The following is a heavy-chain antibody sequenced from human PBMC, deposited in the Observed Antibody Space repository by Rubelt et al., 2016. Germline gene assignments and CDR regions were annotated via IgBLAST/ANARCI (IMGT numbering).Heavy chain of an antibody. Sequence: QVQLVESGGGVVQPGGSLRLSCAASGFTFSSYGMHWVRQAPGTGLEWVAFIRYDGSTKYYADSGKGRFTISRDNSKNTLYLQMNGLRAEDTAVYYCAKPARLDYGINAEYFQHWGQGTLVTVSS. J-gene: IGHJ1*01. V-gene: IGHV3-30*02. CDR1: GFTFSSYG. CDR3: AKPARLDYGINAEYFQH. D-gene: IGHD4-17*01. CDR2: IRYDGSTK.